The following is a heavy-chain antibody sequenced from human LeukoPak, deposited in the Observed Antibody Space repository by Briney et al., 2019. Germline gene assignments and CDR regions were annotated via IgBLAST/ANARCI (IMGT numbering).Heavy chain of an antibody. D-gene: IGHD3-3*01. CDR1: GFTFSSYG. J-gene: IGHJ4*02. CDR2: IRYDGSNK. V-gene: IGHV3-30*02. Sequence: GGSLRLSCAASGFTFSSYGMHWVRQAPGKGLEWVAFIRYDGSNKYYADSVKGRSTISRDNSKNTLYLQMNSLRAEDTAVYYCAKEQSIFGVVIGYWGQGTLVTVSS. CDR3: AKEQSIFGVVIGY.